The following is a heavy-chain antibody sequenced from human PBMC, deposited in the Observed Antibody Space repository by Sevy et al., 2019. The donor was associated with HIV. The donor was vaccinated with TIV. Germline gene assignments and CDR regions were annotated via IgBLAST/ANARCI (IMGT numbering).Heavy chain of an antibody. CDR1: GFTFSSYW. CDR2: IKQDGSEK. V-gene: IGHV3-7*01. J-gene: IGHJ4*02. D-gene: IGHD6-19*01. Sequence: GGSLRLSCAASGFTFSSYWMSWVRQAPAKGLEWVANIKQDGSEKYYVDSVKGRFTISRDNAKNALYLQMNSLRAEDTAVYYCARDKVAVAGTGDYWGQGTLVTVSS. CDR3: ARDKVAVAGTGDY.